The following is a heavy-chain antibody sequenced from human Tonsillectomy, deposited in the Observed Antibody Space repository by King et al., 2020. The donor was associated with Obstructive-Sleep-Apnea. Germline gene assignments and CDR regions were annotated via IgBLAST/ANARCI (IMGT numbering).Heavy chain of an antibody. CDR3: AREDSYGYGGGYYFDY. Sequence: VQLQESGPGLVKPSQTLSLTCTVSGGSISSGDYYWSWIRQPPGKGLEWIGYSYYSGSTYYNPSHKSRVTIPVDTSKNQFSLKLSFVTAADTAVYYCAREDSYGYGGGYYFDYWGQGTLVTVSS. V-gene: IGHV4-30-4*01. CDR1: GGSISSGDYY. D-gene: IGHD5-18*01. CDR2: SYYSGST. J-gene: IGHJ4*02.